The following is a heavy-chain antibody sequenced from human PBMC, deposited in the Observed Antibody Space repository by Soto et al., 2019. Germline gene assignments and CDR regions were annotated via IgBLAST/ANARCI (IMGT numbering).Heavy chain of an antibody. Sequence: ETLSLTCSVSGVSISYNSYYWGWIRQPPGKGLEWVGGIFYTGTTYYSPSLKDRVTISVDTSKNSFSLNLTSVTAADTAVYFCARLVVVAPVANAWGQGTLVTVSS. J-gene: IGHJ5*02. CDR1: GVSISYNSYY. D-gene: IGHD2-2*01. V-gene: IGHV4-39*02. CDR3: ARLVVVAPVANA. CDR2: IFYTGTT.